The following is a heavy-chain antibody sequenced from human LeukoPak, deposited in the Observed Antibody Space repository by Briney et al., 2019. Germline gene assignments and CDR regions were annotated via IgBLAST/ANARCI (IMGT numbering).Heavy chain of an antibody. V-gene: IGHV1-8*03. Sequence: GASVKVSCKASGYNFNDSDINWVRQATGQGLELMGWMNPDSGDTGYAQKFQGRLTITRHMSSTTAYMELSRLRSDDTAVYYCTRGWDYWGQGTRVTVSS. CDR2: MNPDSGDT. CDR1: GYNFNDSD. J-gene: IGHJ4*02. CDR3: TRGWDY.